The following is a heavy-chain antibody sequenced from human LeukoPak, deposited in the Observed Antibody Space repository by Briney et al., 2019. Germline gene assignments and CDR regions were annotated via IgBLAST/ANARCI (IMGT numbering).Heavy chain of an antibody. J-gene: IGHJ3*02. CDR3: ARKNPYYDSSGYHI. V-gene: IGHV4-34*01. Sequence: PSETLSLTCAVYGGSFSGYYWSWIRQPPGKGLEWIGEINHSGSTNYNPSLKSRVTISVDTSKNQFSLKLSSVTAADTAVYYCARKNPYYDSSGYHIWGKGTMVTVSS. D-gene: IGHD3-22*01. CDR1: GGSFSGYY. CDR2: INHSGST.